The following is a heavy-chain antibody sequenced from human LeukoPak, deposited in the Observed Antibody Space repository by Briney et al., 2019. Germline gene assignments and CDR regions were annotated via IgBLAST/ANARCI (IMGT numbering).Heavy chain of an antibody. CDR3: ARLKIRPAGQLGPFDY. V-gene: IGHV5-51*01. CDR2: IYPGDSDT. Sequence: GESLKISCKGSGYSFNTYWIGWVRQMPGKGLEWMGIIYPGDSDTKYSPSFQGQVTISADKSISTAYLQWSSLKASDTAMYYCARLKIRPAGQLGPFDYWGQGTLVTVSS. J-gene: IGHJ4*02. CDR1: GYSFNTYW. D-gene: IGHD6-13*01.